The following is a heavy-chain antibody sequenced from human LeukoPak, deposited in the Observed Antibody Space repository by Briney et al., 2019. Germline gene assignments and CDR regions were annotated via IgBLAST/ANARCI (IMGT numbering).Heavy chain of an antibody. CDR2: ISSSSSYI. D-gene: IGHD3-16*01. Sequence: GGSLRLSCAASGFTFSSYSMNWVRQAPGKGLEWVSSISSSSSYIYYADSVKGRFTISRDIAKNSLYPQMNSLRAEDTALYYCAKVSVGDPGSPAFDYWGQGTLVTVSS. CDR3: AKVSVGDPGSPAFDY. CDR1: GFTFSSYS. J-gene: IGHJ4*02. V-gene: IGHV3-21*04.